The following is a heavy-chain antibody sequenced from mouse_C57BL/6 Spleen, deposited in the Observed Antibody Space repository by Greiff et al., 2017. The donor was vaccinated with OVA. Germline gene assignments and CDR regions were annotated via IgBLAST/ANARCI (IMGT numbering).Heavy chain of an antibody. V-gene: IGHV1-50*01. CDR1: GYTFTSYW. J-gene: IGHJ1*03. D-gene: IGHD3-1*01. Sequence: QVQLQQPGAELVKPGASVKLSCKASGYTFTSYWMQWVKQRPGQGLEWIGEIDPSDSYTNYNQKFKGKATLTVDTSSSTAYMQLSSLTSEDSAVDYCARGGATGYWYFDVWGTGTTVTVSS. CDR3: ARGGATGYWYFDV. CDR2: IDPSDSYT.